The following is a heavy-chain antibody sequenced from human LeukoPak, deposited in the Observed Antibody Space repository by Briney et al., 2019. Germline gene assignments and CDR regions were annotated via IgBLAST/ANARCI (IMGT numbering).Heavy chain of an antibody. CDR1: GFTFSSYE. J-gene: IGHJ6*03. V-gene: IGHV3-48*03. CDR3: AREALGVVPAATEHVYYYYMDV. CDR2: ISSSGSTI. Sequence: GGSLRLSCAASGFTFSSYEMNWVRQTPGKGLEWVSYISSSGSTIYYADSVKGRFTISRDNAKNSLYLQMNSLRAEDTAVYYCAREALGVVPAATEHVYYYYMDVWGKGTTVTISS. D-gene: IGHD2-2*01.